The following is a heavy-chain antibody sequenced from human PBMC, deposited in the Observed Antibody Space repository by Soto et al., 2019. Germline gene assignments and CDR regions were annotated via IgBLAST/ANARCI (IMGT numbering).Heavy chain of an antibody. J-gene: IGHJ4*02. Sequence: QVQLVESGGGVVQPGRSLTLSGAASGFAFGNYGTHWVRQAPGKGLEWVAVIWSDGSSKYYGDSVKGRFTISRDNSKNTVYLQMNSLRAEDTAVYYCARDRWEVPAGKETVSQFDYWGQGTLVTVPS. CDR3: ARDRWEVPAGKETVSQFDY. CDR1: GFAFGNYG. CDR2: IWSDGSSK. V-gene: IGHV3-33*01. D-gene: IGHD2-2*01.